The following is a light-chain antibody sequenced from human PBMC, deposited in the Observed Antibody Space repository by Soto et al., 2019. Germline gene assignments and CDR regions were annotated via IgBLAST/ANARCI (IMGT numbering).Light chain of an antibody. CDR3: CSYAGSSTFYVV. Sequence: QSALTQPASVSGSPGQSITISCTGTSSDVGSYNLVSWYQQHPGKAPKLMIYEGSKRPSGVSNRFSGSKSGNTASLTISGLQAEDEADYYCCSYAGSSTFYVVFGGGTKRPS. J-gene: IGLJ2*01. CDR2: EGS. CDR1: SSDVGSYNL. V-gene: IGLV2-23*03.